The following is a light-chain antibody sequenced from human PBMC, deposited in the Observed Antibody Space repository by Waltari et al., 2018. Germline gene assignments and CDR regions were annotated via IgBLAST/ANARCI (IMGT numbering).Light chain of an antibody. V-gene: IGKV1-5*03. CDR2: KAS. J-gene: IGKJ1*01. Sequence: DIHMTQSPSTLSASIGDTVTIPCRASQGINTWLAWYLQRPGKAPNLLIYKASYLESGVPSRFSGSGSGTEFTLTISSLQPDDFATYFCQQYESYWTFGQGTKVEMK. CDR1: QGINTW. CDR3: QQYESYWT.